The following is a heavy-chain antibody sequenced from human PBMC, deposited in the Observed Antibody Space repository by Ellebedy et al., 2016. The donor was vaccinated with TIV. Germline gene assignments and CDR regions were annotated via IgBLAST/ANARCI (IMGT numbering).Heavy chain of an antibody. V-gene: IGHV3-23*01. Sequence: PGGSLRLSCAASGFTFSRYAMNWVRQAPGKGLEWVSGISGSGSSTFYTDSVKGRFTISRDNSKNTLYLQMNSLRAEDTAVYYCALRGTVRVYWGQGTLVTVSS. CDR2: ISGSGSST. J-gene: IGHJ4*02. D-gene: IGHD3-16*01. CDR1: GFTFSRYA. CDR3: ALRGTVRVY.